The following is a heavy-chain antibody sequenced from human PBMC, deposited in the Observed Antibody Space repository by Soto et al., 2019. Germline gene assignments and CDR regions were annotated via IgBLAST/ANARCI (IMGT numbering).Heavy chain of an antibody. CDR3: ARVPDDGAMDEGSMDV. V-gene: IGHV4-31*03. CDR1: GGSISSGGYS. J-gene: IGHJ6*02. Sequence: PSETLSLTCTVSGGSISSGGYSWSSIRQHPGTGLEWVGYIYYSGSTYYNPSLKSRVTISVDTSKNQFSLKLSSVTAADTAVYYCARVPDDGAMDEGSMDVWGQGTTVTVSS. D-gene: IGHD5-18*01. CDR2: IYYSGST.